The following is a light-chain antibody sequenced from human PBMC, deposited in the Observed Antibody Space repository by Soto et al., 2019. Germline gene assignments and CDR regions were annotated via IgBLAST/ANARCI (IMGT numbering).Light chain of an antibody. V-gene: IGLV2-8*01. CDR2: EVS. CDR1: SSDIGGYNY. CDR3: TSYTGSSNYV. J-gene: IGLJ1*01. Sequence: QSALTQPPSASGSPGQSVTISCTGTSSDIGGYNYVSWYQQYPGKAPKLMIYEVSKRPSGVPDRFSGSKSGITASLPVSGLQAEDEAEYYCTSYTGSSNYVFGPGTKLTVL.